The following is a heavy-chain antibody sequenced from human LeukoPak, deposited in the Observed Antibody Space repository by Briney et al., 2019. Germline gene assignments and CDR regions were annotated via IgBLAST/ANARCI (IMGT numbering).Heavy chain of an antibody. CDR3: ARDPTSSWETAFDI. CDR1: GFTFSSYW. J-gene: IGHJ3*02. CDR2: ISSGTSYI. D-gene: IGHD1-26*01. V-gene: IGHV3-21*01. Sequence: GGSLRLSCAASGFTFSSYWMHWVRQAPGKGLEWVSSISSGTSYIYYADSVKGRFTISRDNAKNSLYLQMNSLRAEGTAVYYCARDPTSSWETAFDIWGQGTMVTVSS.